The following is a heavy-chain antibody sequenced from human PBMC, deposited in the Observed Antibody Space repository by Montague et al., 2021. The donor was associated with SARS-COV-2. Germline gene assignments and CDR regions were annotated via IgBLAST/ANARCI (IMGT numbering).Heavy chain of an antibody. CDR2: IHGSGDAT. CDR3: AKDDGVIPAAMGY. J-gene: IGHJ4*02. V-gene: IGHV3-23*01. CDR1: GFTFSAYG. Sequence: SLRLSCAASGFTFSAYGMSWVRQAPGSSLEWASSIHGSGDATYYADSVKGRFTISRDNSKNMVYLQMNNLRVEDTAIYYCAKDDGVIPAAMGYWGQGTLVTVSS. D-gene: IGHD2-2*01.